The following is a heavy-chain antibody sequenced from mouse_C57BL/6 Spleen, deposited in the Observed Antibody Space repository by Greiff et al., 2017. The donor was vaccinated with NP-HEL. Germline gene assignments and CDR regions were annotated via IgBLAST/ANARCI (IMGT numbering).Heavy chain of an antibody. Sequence: QVQLQQPGAELVKPGASVKLSCKASGYTFTSYWMHWVKQRPGQGLEWIGMIHPNSGSTNYNEKFKSKATLTVDKSSSTAYMQLSSLTSEDSAVYYCAREEIYYDYPWFAYWGQGTLVTVSA. J-gene: IGHJ3*01. D-gene: IGHD2-4*01. CDR1: GYTFTSYW. CDR2: IHPNSGST. CDR3: AREEIYYDYPWFAY. V-gene: IGHV1-64*01.